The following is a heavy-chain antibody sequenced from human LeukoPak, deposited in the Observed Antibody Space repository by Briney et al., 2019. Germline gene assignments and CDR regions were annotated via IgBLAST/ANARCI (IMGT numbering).Heavy chain of an antibody. V-gene: IGHV1-69*01. J-gene: IGHJ5*02. Sequence: ANYAQKFQGRVTITADESTSTAYMEVSSLRSEDTAVYYCARAYSGYDFFDHWGQGILVTVSS. CDR3: ARAYSGYDFFDH. CDR2: A. D-gene: IGHD5-12*01.